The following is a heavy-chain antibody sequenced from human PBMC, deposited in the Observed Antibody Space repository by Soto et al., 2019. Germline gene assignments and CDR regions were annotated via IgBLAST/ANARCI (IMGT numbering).Heavy chain of an antibody. CDR1: GFTFSNFG. V-gene: IGHV3-23*01. D-gene: IGHD6-19*01. Sequence: GGSLRLSCAASGFTFSNFGIHWVRQAPGKGLEWVSAIIADGGRAYYAESVKGRFTMSRDNSKNTLSLQMNTLRAEDTAVYYCAKDKMEQWLVGGYFDNWGPGAQVTVSS. CDR2: IIADGGRA. CDR3: AKDKMEQWLVGGYFDN. J-gene: IGHJ4*02.